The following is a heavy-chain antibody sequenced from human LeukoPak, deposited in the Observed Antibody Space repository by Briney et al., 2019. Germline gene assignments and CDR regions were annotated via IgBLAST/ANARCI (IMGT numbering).Heavy chain of an antibody. CDR2: INAGNGNT. V-gene: IGHV1-3*01. D-gene: IGHD3-10*01. Sequence: GASVKVSCKASGYTFTSYAMHWVRQAPGQRLEWMGWINAGNGNTKYSQKFLGRVTITADESTTTAYMEVSSLRSEDTAVYYCAREMRTYYYGSDAGWFDPWGQGTLVTVSS. CDR1: GYTFTSYA. CDR3: AREMRTYYYGSDAGWFDP. J-gene: IGHJ5*02.